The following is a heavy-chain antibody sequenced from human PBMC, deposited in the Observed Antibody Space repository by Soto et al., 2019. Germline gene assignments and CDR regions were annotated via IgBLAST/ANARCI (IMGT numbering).Heavy chain of an antibody. CDR2: TRNKANSYTT. CDR3: ARVVGQLVGPSYYYYYMDV. D-gene: IGHD6-6*01. Sequence: RLSCAASGFTFSDHYMDWVRQAPGKGLEWVGRTRNKANSYTTEYAASVKGRFTISRDDSKNSLYLQMNSLKTEDTAVYYCARVVGQLVGPSYYYYYMDVWGKGTTVTVS. CDR1: GFTFSDHY. V-gene: IGHV3-72*01. J-gene: IGHJ6*03.